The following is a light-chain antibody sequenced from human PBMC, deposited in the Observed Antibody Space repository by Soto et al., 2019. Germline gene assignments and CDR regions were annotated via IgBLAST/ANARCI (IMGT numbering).Light chain of an antibody. CDR2: GES. V-gene: IGKV3-15*01. J-gene: IGKJ1*01. CDR3: QQYNYWPQT. CDR1: QSVSSN. Sequence: VLTQSPGTLSLSPGERATLSCRASQSVSSNYLAWYQQKPGQAPRLLIYGESTRATGIPARFSGSGSGTEFTLTISSLQSEDFAVYYCQQYNYWPQTFGQGTKVDIK.